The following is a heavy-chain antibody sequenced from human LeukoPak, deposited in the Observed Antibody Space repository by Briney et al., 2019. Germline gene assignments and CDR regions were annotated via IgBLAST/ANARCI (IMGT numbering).Heavy chain of an antibody. CDR1: GFTFSSYW. D-gene: IGHD3-22*01. CDR2: IKQDGSEK. V-gene: IGHV3-7*03. J-gene: IGHJ4*02. Sequence: PGGSLRLSCAASGFTFSSYWMSWVRQAPGKGLEWVANIKQDGSEKYYVDSVKGRFTISRDNAKNSLYLQMNGLRAEDTAVYYCARDQYYLDNNAYRGLYHWGQGTLVTVSS. CDR3: ARDQYYLDNNAYRGLYH.